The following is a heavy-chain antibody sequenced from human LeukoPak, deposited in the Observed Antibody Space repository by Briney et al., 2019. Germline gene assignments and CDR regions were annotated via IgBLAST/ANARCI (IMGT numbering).Heavy chain of an antibody. CDR1: GFNFGEYA. J-gene: IGHJ4*02. D-gene: IGHD1-26*01. CDR3: TREGERGGRYWGSDY. Sequence: SLRLSCTGSGFNFGEYAMNWVRQAPGKGLEWVELITRKATGGAAKNAASARGKFTISIYDSNTIANPQLNSLKSENTAVYFCTREGERGGRYWGSDYWGQGTLVTVSS. V-gene: IGHV3-49*04. CDR2: ITRKATGGAA.